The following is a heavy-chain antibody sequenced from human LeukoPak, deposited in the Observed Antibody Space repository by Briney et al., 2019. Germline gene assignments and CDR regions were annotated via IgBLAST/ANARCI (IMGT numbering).Heavy chain of an antibody. CDR2: ISSSSSYI. J-gene: IGHJ4*02. V-gene: IGHV3-21*01. CDR3: ARDNYDSSTPYYFDY. D-gene: IGHD3-22*01. Sequence: PGGSLRLSCAASGFTFSSYSLNWVRQAPGKVLEWVSSISSSSSYIYYADSVKGRFTISRDNAKNSLYLQMNSLRAEDTAVYYCARDNYDSSTPYYFDYWGQGTLVTVSS. CDR1: GFTFSSYS.